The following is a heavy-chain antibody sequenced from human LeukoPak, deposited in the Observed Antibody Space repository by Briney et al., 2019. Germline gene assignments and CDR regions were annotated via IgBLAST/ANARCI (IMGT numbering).Heavy chain of an antibody. J-gene: IGHJ3*02. V-gene: IGHV3-53*01. CDR2: IYSDDTT. CDR1: GFNVINNY. CDR3: ARPWDAFDI. Sequence: GGSLRLSCAASGFNVINNYMNWVRQAPGKGLVWVSVIYSDDTTYYADSVKGRFTISRDNSRNTLYLQMNSLRPEDTAVYYCARPWDAFDIWGQGTMVTVSS.